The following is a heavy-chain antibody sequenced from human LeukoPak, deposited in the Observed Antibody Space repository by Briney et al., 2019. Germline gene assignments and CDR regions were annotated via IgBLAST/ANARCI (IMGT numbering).Heavy chain of an antibody. V-gene: IGHV3-48*01. CDR3: ANLQEQQRYYYYYYMDV. CDR1: GFTFSSYS. D-gene: IGHD6-13*01. J-gene: IGHJ6*03. CDR2: ISSSSSTI. Sequence: EPEGSLRLSCAASGFTFSSYSMNWVRQAPGKGLEWVSYISSSSSTIYYADSVKGRFTISRDNSKNTLYLQMNSLRAEDTAVYYCANLQEQQRYYYYYYMDVWGKGTTVTVSS.